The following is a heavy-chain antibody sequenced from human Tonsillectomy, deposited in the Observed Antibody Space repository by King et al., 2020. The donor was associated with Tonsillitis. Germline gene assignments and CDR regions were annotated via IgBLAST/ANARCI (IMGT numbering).Heavy chain of an antibody. CDR2: IIPIFGST. D-gene: IGHD1-26*01. V-gene: IGHV1-69*01. J-gene: IGHJ3*02. CDR1: GGSFNSFA. CDR3: ARVLGARGAFDI. Sequence: VQLVESGAEVKKPGSSVKVSCKASGGSFNSFAISWVRQAPGQGLEWMGGIIPIFGSTYHAQKFQGRVTIIADESTTTVYMELSNLRSEDTAVYYCARVLGARGAFDIWGQGTMVSVSS.